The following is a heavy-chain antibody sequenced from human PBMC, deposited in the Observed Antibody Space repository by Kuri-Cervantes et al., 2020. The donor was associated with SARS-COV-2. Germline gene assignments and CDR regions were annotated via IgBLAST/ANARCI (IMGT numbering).Heavy chain of an antibody. CDR2: NYYSGST. J-gene: IGHJ5*02. Sequence: SETLSLTCTVSGGSISSSSYYWGWIRQPPGKGLEWIGSNYYSGSTYYNPSLKSRVTISVDTSKNQFSLKLSSVTAADTAVYYCARDPNANHNNWFDPWGQGTLVTVSS. V-gene: IGHV4-39*07. CDR1: GGSISSSSYY. D-gene: IGHD4/OR15-4a*01. CDR3: ARDPNANHNNWFDP.